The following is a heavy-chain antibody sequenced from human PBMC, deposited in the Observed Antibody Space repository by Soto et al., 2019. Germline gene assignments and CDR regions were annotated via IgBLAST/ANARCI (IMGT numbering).Heavy chain of an antibody. D-gene: IGHD6-13*01. CDR1: GFTFSDYY. V-gene: IGHV3-11*01. CDR3: AGVRRWDIPIAAAGSDYYYYGMDV. Sequence: GGSLRLSCAASGFTFSDYYMSWIRQAPGKGLEWVSYISSSGSTIYYADSVKGRFTISRDNAKNSLYLQMNSLRAEDTAVYYCAGVRRWDIPIAAAGSDYYYYGMDVWGQGTTVTVSS. J-gene: IGHJ6*02. CDR2: ISSSGSTI.